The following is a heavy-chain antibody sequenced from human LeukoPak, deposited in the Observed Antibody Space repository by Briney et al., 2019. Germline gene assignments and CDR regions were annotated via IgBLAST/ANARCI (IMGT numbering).Heavy chain of an antibody. V-gene: IGHV3-7*01. J-gene: IGHJ4*02. Sequence: GGSLRLSCAASGFTFSSYWMSWVRQAPGKGLEWVANIKQDGSEKYYVDSVKGRFTISRDNSKNTLYLQMNSLRAEDTAVYYCARGNEAVVVVIPFDYWGQGTLVTVSS. CDR2: IKQDGSEK. CDR1: GFTFSSYW. CDR3: ARGNEAVVVVIPFDY. D-gene: IGHD3-22*01.